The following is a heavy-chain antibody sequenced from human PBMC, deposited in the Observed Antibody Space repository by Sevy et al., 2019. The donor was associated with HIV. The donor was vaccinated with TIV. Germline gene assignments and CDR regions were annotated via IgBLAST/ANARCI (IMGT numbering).Heavy chain of an antibody. J-gene: IGHJ4*02. D-gene: IGHD1-1*01. Sequence: GGSLRLSCAGSGFTFTRYDMHWVRQVTGKGLEWVSAMSTAGDTFYSGSVKGRFTMTRDIAENSLYLQMNSLRAGDTAAYYCARVTWSDKTLDYWGQGTLVTVSS. V-gene: IGHV3-13*01. CDR1: GFTFTRYD. CDR2: MSTAGDT. CDR3: ARVTWSDKTLDY.